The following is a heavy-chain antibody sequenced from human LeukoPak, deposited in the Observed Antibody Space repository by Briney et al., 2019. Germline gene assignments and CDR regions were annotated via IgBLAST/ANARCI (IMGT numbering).Heavy chain of an antibody. CDR3: ARVGSVARSDYLDC. D-gene: IGHD5-12*01. J-gene: IGHJ4*02. Sequence: GGSLSLSCAASGFTFSDHFLDWVRQAPGKGLEWVGRSRNKAKSYTTEYAASVKGRFTISRDVSKSSLYLQMNSLKTDDTAVYYCARVGSVARSDYLDCWGQGTLVTVSS. CDR2: SRNKAKSYTT. V-gene: IGHV3-72*01. CDR1: GFTFSDHF.